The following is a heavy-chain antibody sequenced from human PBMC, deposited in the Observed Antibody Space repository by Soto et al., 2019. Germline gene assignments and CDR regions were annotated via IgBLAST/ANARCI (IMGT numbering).Heavy chain of an antibody. Sequence: QVPLVESGGGVVQPGRSLRLSCAASGFTFSSYGMHWVRQAPGKGLEWVAVISYDGSNRYYADSVKGRFTISRDNSXXTLYLQMNSLRAEDTAVYYCAKDRRKVVVAAPFDYWGQGTLVTVSS. D-gene: IGHD2-15*01. CDR2: ISYDGSNR. J-gene: IGHJ4*02. V-gene: IGHV3-30*18. CDR3: AKDRRKVVVAAPFDY. CDR1: GFTFSSYG.